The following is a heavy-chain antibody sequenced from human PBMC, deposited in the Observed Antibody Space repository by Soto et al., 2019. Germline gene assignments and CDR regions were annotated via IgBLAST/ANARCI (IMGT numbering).Heavy chain of an antibody. CDR2: TYYSGST. J-gene: IGHJ4*02. CDR3: ARGPSGDKVHY. CDR1: GGSISSGGYY. V-gene: IGHV4-30-4*08. Sequence: SETLSLTCTVSGGSISSGGYYWSWIRQHPGKGLVWIGYTYYSGSTYTNPSLSSQVAISLDTSKNHFSLTLSSVTAADTAVYYCARGPSGDKVHYWGQGALVTVSS. D-gene: IGHD7-27*01.